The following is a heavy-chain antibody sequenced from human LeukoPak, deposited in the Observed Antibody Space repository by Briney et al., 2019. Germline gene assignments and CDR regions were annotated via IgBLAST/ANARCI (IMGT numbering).Heavy chain of an antibody. CDR3: TSSVPGTGGHFHY. CDR2: IYPGDSDT. CDR1: GYSFTSYW. D-gene: IGHD6-19*01. J-gene: IGHJ4*02. Sequence: WESLKISWKGSGYSFTSYWIGWVRQMPGKGLGGMGIIYPGDSDTRYSPSFQGQVTIPPNKSISTADLQWSRLKASDTPMYYCTSSVPGTGGHFHYWGQGPLVPVSS. V-gene: IGHV5-51*01.